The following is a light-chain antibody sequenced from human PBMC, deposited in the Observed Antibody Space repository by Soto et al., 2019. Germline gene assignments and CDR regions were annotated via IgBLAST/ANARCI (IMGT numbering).Light chain of an antibody. V-gene: IGKV1-39*01. Sequence: DLQMTQPPSSLSASVGDRVTITCRTSQSINTYLNWYQQKPGKAPKLLIYGASSLQSGVPLRFSGSGSGTDFTLTITTLQPEDFATYYCQESYSFLWGTCGQGTKVEIK. CDR2: GAS. CDR1: QSINTY. J-gene: IGKJ1*01. CDR3: QESYSFLWGT.